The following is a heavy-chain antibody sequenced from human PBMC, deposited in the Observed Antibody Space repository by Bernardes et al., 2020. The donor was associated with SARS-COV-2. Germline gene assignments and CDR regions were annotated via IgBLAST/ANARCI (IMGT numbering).Heavy chain of an antibody. Sequence: SETLSLTCTVSGGSISSYYWSWIRQPPGKGLEWIGYIYYTGIMNYNPSLKSRVTISVDTFKNQFSLKLSSVTAADTAVYYCARVYSSGWRSRYYFDYWGQGTLVTVSS. D-gene: IGHD6-19*01. CDR1: GGSISSYY. V-gene: IGHV4-59*01. CDR3: ARVYSSGWRSRYYFDY. J-gene: IGHJ4*02. CDR2: IYYTGIM.